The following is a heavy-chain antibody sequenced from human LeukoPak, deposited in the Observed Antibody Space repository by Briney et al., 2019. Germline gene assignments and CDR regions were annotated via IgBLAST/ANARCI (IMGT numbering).Heavy chain of an antibody. CDR1: GGSFSGYY. Sequence: PSETLSLTCAVYGGSFSGYYWSWIRQPPGKGLEWIGEINHSGSTNYNPSLKSRVTISVDTSKSQFSLKPSSVTAADTAVYYCARSKSMISRAFDIWGQGTMVTVSS. J-gene: IGHJ3*02. V-gene: IGHV4-34*01. CDR2: INHSGST. D-gene: IGHD3-22*01. CDR3: ARSKSMISRAFDI.